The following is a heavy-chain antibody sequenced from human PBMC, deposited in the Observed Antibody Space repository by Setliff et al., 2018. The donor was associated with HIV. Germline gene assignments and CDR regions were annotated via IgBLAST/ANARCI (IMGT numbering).Heavy chain of an antibody. J-gene: IGHJ4*02. CDR1: DDSISSNY. CDR2: IYTGGRT. D-gene: IGHD2-2*01. Sequence: SEILSLTCTVSDDSISSNYWSWIRQSAGKGLEWVGRIYTGGRTNYNPSLKGRVTMSVDTSKNQFSLNLSSVTAADTAVYYCARDRMPMASWVPDKWGQGTLVTVS. CDR3: ARDRMPMASWVPDK. V-gene: IGHV4-4*07.